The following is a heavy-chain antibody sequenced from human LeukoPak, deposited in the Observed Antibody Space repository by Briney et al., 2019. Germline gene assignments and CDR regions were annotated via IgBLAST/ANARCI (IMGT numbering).Heavy chain of an antibody. CDR1: GYSISNGNY. Sequence: SETLSLLCSVSGYSISNGNYWGWIGQPPGKGLEWIGSIYHTGSTYSNPSLKRRVTMSLDTPKNQFSLRLSSVTAADTAVYYCARVPYYSDTSGYMDYWGQGTLVTVSS. D-gene: IGHD3-22*01. CDR2: IYHTGST. CDR3: ARVPYYSDTSGYMDY. J-gene: IGHJ4*02. V-gene: IGHV4-38-2*02.